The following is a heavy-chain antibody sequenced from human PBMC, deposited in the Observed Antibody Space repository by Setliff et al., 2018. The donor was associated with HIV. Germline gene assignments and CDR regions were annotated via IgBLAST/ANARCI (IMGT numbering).Heavy chain of an antibody. CDR2: INHSGKS. Sequence: SETLSLTCAVYGGSFSGYYWSWIRQPPGKGLEWIGEINHSGKSNYKPSLKSRVTISLDTSKNQFSLKLTSVTAADSAMHYCARFEVDDCINDVCSYYYGLDVWGQGTAVTVSS. D-gene: IGHD2-8*01. CDR1: GGSFSGYY. J-gene: IGHJ6*02. CDR3: ARFEVDDCINDVCSYYYGLDV. V-gene: IGHV4-34*01.